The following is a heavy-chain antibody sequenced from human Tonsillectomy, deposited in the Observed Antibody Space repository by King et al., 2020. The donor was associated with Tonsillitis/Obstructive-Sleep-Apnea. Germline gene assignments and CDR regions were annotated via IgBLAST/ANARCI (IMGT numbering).Heavy chain of an antibody. D-gene: IGHD2-15*01. CDR1: GYIFTTYW. J-gene: IGHJ3*02. Sequence: VQLVESGTEVKKPGESLKISCKGSGYIFTTYWIGWVRQMPGKGLEWMGIIYPGDSDTRYSPSFQGQVSISADKSITTAYLQWSSLKASDTAMYYCARQLEGVVVPANDAFDIWGQGTMVTVSS. CDR2: IYPGDSDT. CDR3: ARQLEGVVVPANDAFDI. V-gene: IGHV5-51*01.